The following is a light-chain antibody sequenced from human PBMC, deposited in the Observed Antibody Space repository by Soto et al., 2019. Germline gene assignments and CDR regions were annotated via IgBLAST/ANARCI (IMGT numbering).Light chain of an antibody. J-gene: IGKJ1*01. CDR1: QSVNSW. CDR2: KAS. CDR3: QQYNNYSGT. V-gene: IGKV1-5*03. Sequence: DIQMTQYPSTLSASVGDRVTITCRASQSVNSWLAWYQQRPGQAPKLLIYKASILENGVPSRFSGTGSGTEFTLTISGLQPDDFASYYCQQYNNYSGTFGQGTKVDIK.